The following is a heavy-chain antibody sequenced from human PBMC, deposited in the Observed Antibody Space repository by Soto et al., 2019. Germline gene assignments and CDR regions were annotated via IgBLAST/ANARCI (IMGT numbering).Heavy chain of an antibody. Sequence: VSGPTLVNPTQTLTLTCSFSGFSLTTSGMCVGWIRQPPGKALEWLALIDWDDGKFYSPSLKTRLTISKDTSKNQVVLTMTNMDPVDTATYFCARITKGDYFWFDPWGQGTLVTVSS. CDR1: GFSLTTSGMC. CDR2: IDWDDGK. D-gene: IGHD4-17*01. V-gene: IGHV2-70*01. J-gene: IGHJ5*02. CDR3: ARITKGDYFWFDP.